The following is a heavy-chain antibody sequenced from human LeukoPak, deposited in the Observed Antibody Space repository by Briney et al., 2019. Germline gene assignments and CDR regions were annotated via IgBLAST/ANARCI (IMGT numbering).Heavy chain of an antibody. CDR1: GFTFNNYA. CDR3: ARVYGVLGSRDQQLMH. V-gene: IGHV3-21*05. J-gene: IGHJ4*02. CDR2: ISSSGSYT. D-gene: IGHD6-13*01. Sequence: GGSLRLSCAASGFTFNNYAMNWVRQAPGKGLEFLAFISSSGSYTNSADSVKGRFTISRDNAKNSLYLQMNSLRDEDTAVYYCARVYGVLGSRDQQLMHWGQGTLVTVSS.